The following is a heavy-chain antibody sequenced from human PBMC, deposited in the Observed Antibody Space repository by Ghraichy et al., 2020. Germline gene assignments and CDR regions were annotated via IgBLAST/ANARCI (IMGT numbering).Heavy chain of an antibody. CDR3: ARSQDSGYFDY. CDR1: GFTVSSNY. D-gene: IGHD2-15*01. Sequence: GGSLRLSCAASGFTVSSNYMSWVRQAPGKGLEWVSVIYSGGSTYYADSVKGRFTISRDNSKNTLYLQMNSLRAEDTAVYYCARSQDSGYFDYWGQGTLVTVSS. J-gene: IGHJ4*02. CDR2: IYSGGST. V-gene: IGHV3-53*01.